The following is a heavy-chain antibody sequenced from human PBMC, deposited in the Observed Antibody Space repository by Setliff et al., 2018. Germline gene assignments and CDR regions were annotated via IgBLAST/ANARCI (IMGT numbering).Heavy chain of an antibody. CDR3: ARKGISALSGAFDM. D-gene: IGHD1-26*01. Sequence: SETLSLTCTVSGGSISNYYWSWIRQPAGKGLEWIGRIYTSGSTNYNPSLKSRVTMSVDTSKNQFSLKLSSVTATDTAVYYCARKGISALSGAFDMWGQGTMVTVSS. J-gene: IGHJ3*02. CDR1: GGSISNYY. V-gene: IGHV4-4*07. CDR2: IYTSGST.